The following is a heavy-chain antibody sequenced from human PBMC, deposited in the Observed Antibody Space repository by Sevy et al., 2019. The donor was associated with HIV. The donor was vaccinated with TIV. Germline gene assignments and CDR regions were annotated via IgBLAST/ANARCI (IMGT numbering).Heavy chain of an antibody. J-gene: IGHJ4*02. CDR3: ATGKGYCSSTSCQPDFDY. CDR2: FDPEDGKT. D-gene: IGHD2-2*01. Sequence: ASVKVSCKVSGYTLTELSMHWVRQAPGKGLEWMGGFDPEDGKTIYAQKFQGRVTMTEDTSTDTAYMELSSLRSEDTAVYYCATGKGYCSSTSCQPDFDYWGQGTLVTVSS. V-gene: IGHV1-24*01. CDR1: GYTLTELS.